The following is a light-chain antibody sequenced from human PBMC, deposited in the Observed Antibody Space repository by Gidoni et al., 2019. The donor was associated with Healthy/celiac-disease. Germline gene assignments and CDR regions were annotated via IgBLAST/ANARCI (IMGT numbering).Light chain of an antibody. CDR3: QQYGSF. CDR1: QSVSSSY. CDR2: GAS. V-gene: IGKV3-20*01. Sequence: EIVLTQSPGTLSLSPGERATLSCRASQSVSSSYLAWYQQKPGQAPRLLIYGASSRATGIPDRFRGSGSGTEFTLTISRLEPEDFAVYYCQQYGSFFGPGTKVDIK. J-gene: IGKJ3*01.